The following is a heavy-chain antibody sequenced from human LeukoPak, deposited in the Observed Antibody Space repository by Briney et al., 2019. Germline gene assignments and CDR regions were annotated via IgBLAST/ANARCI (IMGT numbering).Heavy chain of an antibody. CDR3: ARRKAATFGMDV. Sequence: SQTLSLTCAISGDSVFGNSATWNWIRQSPSRGLEWLGRTYYRSKWYNDYAVSMKSRITINPDTSKNQFSLQLNSVTPEDTAVYYCARRKAATFGMDVWGQGTTVTVSS. J-gene: IGHJ6*02. D-gene: IGHD6-13*01. V-gene: IGHV6-1*01. CDR2: TYYRSKWYN. CDR1: GDSVFGNSAT.